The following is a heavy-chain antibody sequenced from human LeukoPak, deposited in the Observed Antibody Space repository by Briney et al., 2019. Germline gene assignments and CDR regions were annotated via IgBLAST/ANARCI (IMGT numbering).Heavy chain of an antibody. Sequence: SVKVSCKASGGTFSSYAISWVRQAPGQGLEWMGGIISIFGTANYAQKFQGRVTITADESTSTAYMELSSLRSEDTAVYYCARGIEATLLYPFDYWGQGTLVTVSS. CDR3: ARGIEATLLYPFDY. CDR2: IISIFGTA. CDR1: GGTFSSYA. D-gene: IGHD3-3*01. J-gene: IGHJ4*02. V-gene: IGHV1-69*13.